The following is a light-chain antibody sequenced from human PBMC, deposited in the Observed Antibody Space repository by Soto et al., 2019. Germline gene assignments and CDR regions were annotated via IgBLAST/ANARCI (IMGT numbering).Light chain of an antibody. Sequence: DIVMTQSPDSLAVSLGERATINCKSSQSVLHSSNNENYLAWYQQKPGQPPNLLIYWASTRKSGVPDRFSGSGSGTDFTLTISSLQAEDVAVYYCQQYNSVPRTFGQGTKVDIK. J-gene: IGKJ1*01. CDR2: WAS. V-gene: IGKV4-1*01. CDR3: QQYNSVPRT. CDR1: QSVLHSSNNENY.